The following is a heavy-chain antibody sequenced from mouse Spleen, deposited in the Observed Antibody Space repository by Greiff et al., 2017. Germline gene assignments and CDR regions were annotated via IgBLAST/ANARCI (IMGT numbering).Heavy chain of an antibody. CDR1: GYSITSDY. CDR3: ARDGYDESNFDV. J-gene: IGHJ1*01. Sequence: EVKLVESGPGLAKPSQTLSLTCSVTGYSITSDYWNWIRKFPGHKLEYMGYISYSGSTYYNPSLNSRISITRDTSTNQYYLQLNSVTTEDTATYYGARDGYDESNFDVWGAGTTVTVSS. D-gene: IGHD2-2*01. V-gene: IGHV3-8*01. CDR2: ISYSGST.